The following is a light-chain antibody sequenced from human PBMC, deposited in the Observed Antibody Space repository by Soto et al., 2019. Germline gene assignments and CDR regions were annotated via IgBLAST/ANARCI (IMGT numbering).Light chain of an antibody. J-gene: IGKJ5*01. V-gene: IGKV3-20*01. Sequence: EIVMTQSPGALSLSPGERATLSCRASQSVSSRLAWYQQKPGHAPRLLISGASSRATGIPDRFSGSGFGTDFTLTISRLEPEDFALYYCQHYAGGSRITFRQGTRLEIK. CDR3: QHYAGGSRIT. CDR2: GAS. CDR1: QSVSSR.